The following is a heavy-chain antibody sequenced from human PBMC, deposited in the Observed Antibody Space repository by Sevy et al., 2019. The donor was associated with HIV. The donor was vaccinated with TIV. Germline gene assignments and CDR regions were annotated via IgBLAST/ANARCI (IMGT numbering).Heavy chain of an antibody. CDR3: ARVAATYDY. D-gene: IGHD6-13*01. CDR1: GYTFTNYG. J-gene: IGHJ4*02. Sequence: ASVKVSCKASGYTFTNYGISWVRQAPGQGLEWMGWISTKKGNTKYAQTFQGRVTMTTDTSTSTAYMELRRLRSDDTAVYYCARVAATYDYWGQGTLVTVSS. CDR2: ISTKKGNT. V-gene: IGHV1-18*01.